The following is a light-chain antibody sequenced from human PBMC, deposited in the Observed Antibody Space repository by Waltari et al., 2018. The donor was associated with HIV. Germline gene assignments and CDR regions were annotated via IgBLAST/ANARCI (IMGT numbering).Light chain of an antibody. Sequence: DSVMTTSPDSLAVSLSDRATVHFTSLHGSLYNFNSRTCFTWYQQKPGQPPKLLIYWASTRASGVPDRFSGSGSAADFTLTISDLQAEDVAVYYCQQYYGSPRTFGQGTRLEIK. CDR2: WAS. V-gene: IGKV4-1*01. CDR1: HGSLYNFNSRTC. CDR3: QQYYGSPRT. J-gene: IGKJ1*01.